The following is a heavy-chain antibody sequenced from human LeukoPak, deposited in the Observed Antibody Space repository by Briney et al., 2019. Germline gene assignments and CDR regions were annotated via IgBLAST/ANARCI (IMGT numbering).Heavy chain of an antibody. CDR2: INPNSGGT. Sequence: ASVKVSCKASGYTFTGYYMHWVRQAPGQGLEWMGWINPNSGGTNYAQKFQGRVTMTRDTSISTAYMELSRLRSDDTAVYYCARDRPTYSSSSLNWFDPWGQGTLVTVSS. CDR3: ARDRPTYSSSSLNWFDP. J-gene: IGHJ5*02. CDR1: GYTFTGYY. D-gene: IGHD6-6*01. V-gene: IGHV1-2*02.